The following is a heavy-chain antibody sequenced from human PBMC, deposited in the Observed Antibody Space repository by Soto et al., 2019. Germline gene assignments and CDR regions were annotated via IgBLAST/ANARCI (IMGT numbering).Heavy chain of an antibody. J-gene: IGHJ4*02. CDR2: ISAYNGNT. V-gene: IGHV1-18*04. CDR3: ARDRSAMILSY. Sequence: ASVKVSCKASGYSFSSYCISWVLQAPGQGLEWMGWISAYNGNTNYAQKLQGRVTMTADTSTNTAYMEVRSLRSDDTAVYYCARDRSAMILSYWGQGTLVTVSS. CDR1: GYSFSSYC. D-gene: IGHD2-2*01.